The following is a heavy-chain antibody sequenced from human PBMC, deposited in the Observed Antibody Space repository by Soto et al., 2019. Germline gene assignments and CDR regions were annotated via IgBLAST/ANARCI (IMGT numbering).Heavy chain of an antibody. Sequence: QVQLVESGGGVVQPGRSLRLSCADSGFTFSNNAVDWVRQAPGKGLEWVAVISYDGSNKYIAESVKGRFTISRDNSKNRLFLQMNSLRAEDTAVYYCARGTTTSAFSAMDVWGQGTTVTVSS. D-gene: IGHD1-1*01. CDR3: ARGTTTSAFSAMDV. CDR2: ISYDGSNK. J-gene: IGHJ6*02. V-gene: IGHV3-30-3*01. CDR1: GFTFSNNA.